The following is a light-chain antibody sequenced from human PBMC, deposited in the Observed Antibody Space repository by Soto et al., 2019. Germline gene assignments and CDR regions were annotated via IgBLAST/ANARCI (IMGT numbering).Light chain of an antibody. Sequence: AIELTQSPATLSASPGDRVTLSCRASQGVSSDLAWYQQKPGQAPRLLIYDASSLDSGIPARFSGSGSGTDFTLTISSLQSEDFAVYYCQQFNSYPPKFGQGTKVEIK. CDR2: DAS. CDR3: QQFNSYPPK. CDR1: QGVSSD. V-gene: IGKV1-13*02. J-gene: IGKJ1*01.